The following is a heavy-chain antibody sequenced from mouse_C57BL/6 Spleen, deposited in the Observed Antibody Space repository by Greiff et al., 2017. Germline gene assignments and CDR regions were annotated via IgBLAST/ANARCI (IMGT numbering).Heavy chain of an antibody. CDR2: IDPSDSET. D-gene: IGHD5-1-1*01. Sequence: QVHVKQPGAELVRPGSSVKLSCKASGYTFTSYWMHWVKQRPIQGLEWIGNIDPSDSETHYDQKFKVKATLTVDKSSSTAYLQLSSLTSEDSAVYYCTRKNNYNYAIDYWGQGTSLTVSS. CDR3: TRKNNYNYAIDY. CDR1: GYTFTSYW. J-gene: IGHJ4*01. V-gene: IGHV1-52*01.